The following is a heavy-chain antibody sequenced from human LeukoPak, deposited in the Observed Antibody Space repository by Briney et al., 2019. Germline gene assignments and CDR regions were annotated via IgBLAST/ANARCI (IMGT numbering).Heavy chain of an antibody. CDR2: IYYSGST. CDR1: GGSISSSSYY. J-gene: IGHJ4*02. Sequence: PSETLSLTCTVSGGSISSSSYYWGWIRQPPGKGLEWIGSIYYSGSTYYNPSLKSRVTISVDTSKNQFSLKLSSVTAADTAVYYCARDAVWGYYFDYWGQGTLVTVSS. V-gene: IGHV4-39*07. CDR3: ARDAVWGYYFDY. D-gene: IGHD4/OR15-4a*01.